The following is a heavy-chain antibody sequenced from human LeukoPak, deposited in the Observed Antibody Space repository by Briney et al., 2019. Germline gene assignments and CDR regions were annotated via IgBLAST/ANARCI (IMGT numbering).Heavy chain of an antibody. CDR2: ISSSSSPI. Sequence: PGGSLTLSCAPYGFTFSSYIMNWVRQAPGKGREWVSYISSSSSPINYARSVKGRFTIYRDNAKNSLYLKMNTLRAEDTAVYYSARDSDSYYFDYWGQGTLVTVSS. D-gene: IGHD2-21*01. J-gene: IGHJ4*02. V-gene: IGHV3-48*01. CDR1: GFTFSSYI. CDR3: ARDSDSYYFDY.